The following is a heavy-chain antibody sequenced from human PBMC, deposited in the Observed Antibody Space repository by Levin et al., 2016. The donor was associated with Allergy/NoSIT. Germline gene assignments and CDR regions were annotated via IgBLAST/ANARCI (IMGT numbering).Heavy chain of an antibody. D-gene: IGHD3-9*01. CDR3: AKGGLLRYFDWSPQYYYYGMDV. J-gene: IGHJ6*02. Sequence: VRQAPGKGLEWVSAISGSGGSTYYADSVKGRFTISRDNSKNTLYLQMNSLRAEDTAVYYCAKGGLLRYFDWSPQYYYYGMDVWGQGTTVTVSS. CDR2: ISGSGGST. V-gene: IGHV3-23*01.